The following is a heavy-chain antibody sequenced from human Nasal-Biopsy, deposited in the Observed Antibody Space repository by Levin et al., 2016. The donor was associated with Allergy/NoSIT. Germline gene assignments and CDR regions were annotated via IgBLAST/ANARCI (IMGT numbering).Heavy chain of an antibody. D-gene: IGHD1-14*01. CDR2: IRGSVGST. CDR3: ARGPEPASGAFHI. Sequence: GGSLRLSCAGSGIIVNSYAMTWVRQAPGKGLEWVSSIRGSVGSTNYADSVNGRFTISRDKSKNRLYLEMNSLRADDTAIYYCARGPEPASGAFHIWGQGTMVTVSS. CDR1: GIIVNSYA. J-gene: IGHJ3*02. V-gene: IGHV3-23*01.